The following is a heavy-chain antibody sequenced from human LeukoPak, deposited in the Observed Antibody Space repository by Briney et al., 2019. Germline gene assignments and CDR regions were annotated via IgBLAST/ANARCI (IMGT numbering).Heavy chain of an antibody. Sequence: TSETLSLTCTVSGVPISSYYWSWIRQPAGKGLEWIGHIYGSGSTNYNPSLKSRVTMSVDTSKNQYSLKMNSVTAADTAVYYCARENGSKKGYSSGWLYWYYFDYWGQGTLVTVSS. D-gene: IGHD6-19*01. CDR2: IYGSGST. J-gene: IGHJ4*02. V-gene: IGHV4-4*07. CDR3: ARENGSKKGYSSGWLYWYYFDY. CDR1: GVPISSYY.